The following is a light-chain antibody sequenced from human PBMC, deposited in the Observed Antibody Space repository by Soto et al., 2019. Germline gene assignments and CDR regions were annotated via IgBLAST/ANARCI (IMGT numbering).Light chain of an antibody. J-gene: IGLJ2*01. CDR2: RNN. V-gene: IGLV1-47*01. CDR1: SSNIGTNY. CDR3: AAWDDSLSGRL. Sequence: QAVLTQPPSASGTPGQRVTISCSGSSSNIGTNYVYWYQQLPGTAPKLLIYRNNQRPSGVPDRFSGSKSCTSASLAISGLRSEDDADYYCAAWDDSLSGRLFGGGTKLTVL.